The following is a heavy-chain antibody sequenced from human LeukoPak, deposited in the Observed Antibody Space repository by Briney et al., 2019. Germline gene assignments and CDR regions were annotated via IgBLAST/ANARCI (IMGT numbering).Heavy chain of an antibody. CDR1: GFTFSSYS. Sequence: GGSLRLSCVVSGFTFSSYSMNWVRQAPGKGLEWVSSISSSSSYIYYADSVKGRFTISRDNSKNTLYLQMNSLRAEDTAVYYCARDHYDSSAYAFDIWGQGTMVTVSS. CDR3: ARDHYDSSAYAFDI. J-gene: IGHJ3*02. D-gene: IGHD3-22*01. CDR2: ISSSSSYI. V-gene: IGHV3-21*01.